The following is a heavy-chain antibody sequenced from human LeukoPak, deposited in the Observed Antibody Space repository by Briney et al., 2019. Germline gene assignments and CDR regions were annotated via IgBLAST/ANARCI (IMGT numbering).Heavy chain of an antibody. CDR1: GFTFSSYG. CDR2: IWYDGSNK. D-gene: IGHD6-19*01. J-gene: IGHJ6*02. V-gene: IGHV3-33*01. CDR3: ASPGYSSGWYMYYGMDV. Sequence: PGGSLRLSCAASGFTFSSYGMHWVRQAPGKGLEWVAVIWYDGSNKYYADSVKGRFTISRDNSKNTLYLQMNSLRAEDTAVYYCASPGYSSGWYMYYGMDVWGQGTTVTVSS.